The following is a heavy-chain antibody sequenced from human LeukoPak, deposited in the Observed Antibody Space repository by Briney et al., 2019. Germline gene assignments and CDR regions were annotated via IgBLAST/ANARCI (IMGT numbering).Heavy chain of an antibody. CDR1: GDSISTYY. CDR3: ARSYYDNSGSFGF. Sequence: SETLSLTCIVSGDSISTYYWSWIRQSPGKGMEWIGYTFYTGTTNYNPSLQSRVTISPDTSKNQISLKVTSVTAADTAVYYCARSYYDNSGSFGFWGQGTLVTVSP. D-gene: IGHD3-22*01. CDR2: TFYTGTT. V-gene: IGHV4-59*12. J-gene: IGHJ4*02.